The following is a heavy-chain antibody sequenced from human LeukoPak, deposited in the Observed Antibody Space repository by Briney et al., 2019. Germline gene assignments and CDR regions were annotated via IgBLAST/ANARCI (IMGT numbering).Heavy chain of an antibody. D-gene: IGHD4/OR15-4a*01. CDR3: ARRAGAYSHPYDY. V-gene: IGHV3-53*01. CDR2: IYSDNT. J-gene: IGHJ4*02. CDR1: GFTVSSNS. Sequence: GGSLRLSCTVSGFTVSSNSMSWVRQAPGRGLEWVSFIYSDNTHYSDSVKGRFTISRDNSKNTLYLQMNSLRAEDTAVYYCARRAGAYSHPYDYWGQGTLVTVSS.